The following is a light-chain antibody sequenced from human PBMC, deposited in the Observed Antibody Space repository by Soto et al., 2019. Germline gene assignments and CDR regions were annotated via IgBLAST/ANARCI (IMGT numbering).Light chain of an antibody. Sequence: QSVLTQPASVSGSPGQSITISCTGTSSDVGSYNLVSWYQQHPGKAPKLMIYEGSKRPSGVSNRFSGSKSGNTASLTISGLQAEDEADYYCCSYAGSRTVVFGRGTKLTVL. J-gene: IGLJ2*01. CDR1: SSDVGSYNL. CDR2: EGS. CDR3: CSYAGSRTVV. V-gene: IGLV2-23*01.